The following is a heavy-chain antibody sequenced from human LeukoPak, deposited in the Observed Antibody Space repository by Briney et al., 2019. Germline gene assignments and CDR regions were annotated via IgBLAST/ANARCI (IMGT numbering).Heavy chain of an antibody. V-gene: IGHV1-3*04. J-gene: IGHJ1*01. CDR1: GYTFTNYG. Sequence: GASVKVSCKTSGYTFTNYGMHWVRQAPRQSLEWMGWINTGNGNTKSSQKFQDRVTLTRDTSASTAYMELNSLSSEDTAVYYCARVPLHDASGRYYPHGGQGTLVTVSS. D-gene: IGHD3-22*01. CDR2: INTGNGNT. CDR3: ARVPLHDASGRYYPH.